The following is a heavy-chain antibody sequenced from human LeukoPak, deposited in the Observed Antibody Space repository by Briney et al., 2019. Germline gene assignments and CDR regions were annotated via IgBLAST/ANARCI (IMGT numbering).Heavy chain of an antibody. CDR2: IYYSGNT. Sequence: SETLSLTCTVSGGSIRGYYWSWIRQPPGKGLEWIGYIYYSGNTNYDPSLKSRVTISVDTSRDQFSLKLSSVTAADTAVYYCARSFICAWYSYYFDNWGQGTLVTVSS. CDR1: GGSIRGYY. V-gene: IGHV4-59*01. D-gene: IGHD6-19*01. CDR3: ARSFICAWYSYYFDN. J-gene: IGHJ4*02.